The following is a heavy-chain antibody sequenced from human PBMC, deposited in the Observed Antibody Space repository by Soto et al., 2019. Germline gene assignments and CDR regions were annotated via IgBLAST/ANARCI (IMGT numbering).Heavy chain of an antibody. CDR2: INPSGGST. D-gene: IGHD6-19*01. CDR1: GGTFSSYA. V-gene: IGHV1-46*03. Sequence: ASVKVSCKASGGTFSSYAISWVRQAPGQGLEWMGIINPSGGSTSYAQKFQGRVTMTRDTSTSTVYMELSSLRSEDTAVYYCARNIAVAGKGTFDYWGQGTLVTVSS. J-gene: IGHJ4*02. CDR3: ARNIAVAGKGTFDY.